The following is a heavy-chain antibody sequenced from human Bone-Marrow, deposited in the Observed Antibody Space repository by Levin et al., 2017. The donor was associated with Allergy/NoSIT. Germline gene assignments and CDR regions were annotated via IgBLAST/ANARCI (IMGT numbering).Heavy chain of an antibody. CDR2: IYYSGSS. V-gene: IGHV4-30-4*02. CDR3: ARRKDHDDYFDE. Sequence: MSSETLSLTCSVSGDPIGHTDYYWSWIRQPPGKGLEWLGYIYYSGSSYYNPSLKSRLSLSVDTPKNEFYLRLSSVTNADTAVYFCARRKDHDDYFDEWGQGTLVTVSS. D-gene: IGHD1-14*01. CDR1: GDPIGHTDYY. J-gene: IGHJ4*02.